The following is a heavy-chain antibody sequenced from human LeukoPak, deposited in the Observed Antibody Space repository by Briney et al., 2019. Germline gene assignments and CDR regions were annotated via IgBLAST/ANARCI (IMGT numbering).Heavy chain of an antibody. V-gene: IGHV3-7*01. CDR2: IKQDGSEK. D-gene: IGHD6-13*01. CDR3: AREWQGGIAAAGTRIEGDY. CDR1: GFSVSGYW. Sequence: SGGSLRLSCAVSGFSVSGYWMTWVRQAPGKGLEWVANIKQDGSEKNYVDSVKGRFTIPRDNAENSLFLQMNSLRVEDTAVYYCAREWQGGIAAAGTRIEGDYWGQGTLVAVSS. J-gene: IGHJ4*02.